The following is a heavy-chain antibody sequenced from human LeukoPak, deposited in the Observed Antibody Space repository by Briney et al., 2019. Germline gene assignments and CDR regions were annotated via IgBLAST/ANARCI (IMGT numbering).Heavy chain of an antibody. D-gene: IGHD4-17*01. V-gene: IGHV3-30-3*01. CDR3: ARGGAYGDYVFSFDY. J-gene: IGHJ4*02. Sequence: GESLRLSCAASGFTFSSYAMHWVRQAPGKGLEWVAVISYDGSNKYYADSVKGRFTISRDNSKNTLYLQMNSLRAEDTAVYYCARGGAYGDYVFSFDYWGQGTLVTVSS. CDR2: ISYDGSNK. CDR1: GFTFSSYA.